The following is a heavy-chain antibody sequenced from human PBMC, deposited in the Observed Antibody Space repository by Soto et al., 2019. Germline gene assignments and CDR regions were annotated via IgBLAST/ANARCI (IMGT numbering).Heavy chain of an antibody. J-gene: IGHJ6*02. CDR1: GDSVSSDSAA. CDR3: ARVGSGYYGMDV. V-gene: IGHV6-1*01. D-gene: IGHD3-3*01. Sequence: PSQTLSLTCAISGDSVSSDSAAWNWIMQSPSRGLEWLGRTYYRSKWYNDYVVSVKSRISINPDTSKNQFSLQLNSVTPEDTAVYYCARVGSGYYGMDVWGQGTTVTVSS. CDR2: TYYRSKWYN.